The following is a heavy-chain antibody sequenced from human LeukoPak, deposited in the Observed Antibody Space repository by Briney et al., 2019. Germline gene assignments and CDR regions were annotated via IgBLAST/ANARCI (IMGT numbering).Heavy chain of an antibody. CDR2: IYYSGST. V-gene: IGHV4-59*08. D-gene: IGHD3-3*01. Sequence: SETLPLTCAVYGGSFSGYYWSWIRQPPGKGLEWIGYIYYSGSTNYNPSLKSRVTISVDKSKNQFSQKLSSVTAADTAVYYCARHLSVDYDFWSGYSPGYFDLWGRGTLVTVSS. CDR1: GGSFSGYY. CDR3: ARHLSVDYDFWSGYSPGYFDL. J-gene: IGHJ2*01.